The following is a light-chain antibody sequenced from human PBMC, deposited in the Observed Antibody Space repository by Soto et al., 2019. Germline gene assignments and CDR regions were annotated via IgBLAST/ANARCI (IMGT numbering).Light chain of an antibody. Sequence: QSALTQPPSASGSPGQSVTISCTGTSSDVGGYNYVSWYQQHPGKAPKLMIYEASKRPSGVPDRFSASKSGNTASLTVSGLQAEDEADYYCRSYAGSNNLGVFGTGTKLTVL. CDR1: SSDVGGYNY. CDR2: EAS. J-gene: IGLJ1*01. CDR3: RSYAGSNNLGV. V-gene: IGLV2-8*01.